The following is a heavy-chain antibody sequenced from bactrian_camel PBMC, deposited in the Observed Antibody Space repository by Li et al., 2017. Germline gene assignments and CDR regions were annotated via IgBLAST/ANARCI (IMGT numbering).Heavy chain of an antibody. CDR3: AADFPYTFELGAPSPNF. J-gene: IGHJ4*01. Sequence: HVQLVESGGGSVQAGGSLTLSCTASKFTYGSNCLGWFRQVPGKEREGVAAIAPATGTTFYSDSVKGRFTISKDNAGNTLYLQMNSLKPEDTGMYYCAADFPYTFELGAPSPNFWGQGTQVTVS. V-gene: IGHV3S1*01. CDR1: KFTYGSNC. D-gene: IGHD3*01. CDR2: IAPATGTT.